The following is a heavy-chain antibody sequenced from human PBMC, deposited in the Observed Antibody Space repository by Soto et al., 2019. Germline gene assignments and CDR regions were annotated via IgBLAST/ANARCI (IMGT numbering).Heavy chain of an antibody. V-gene: IGHV3-30*18. J-gene: IGHJ6*02. CDR3: AKDRGYSNYNAPYYYGMDV. CDR2: ISYDGSNK. D-gene: IGHD4-4*01. CDR1: GFTFSSYG. Sequence: GGSLRLSCAASGFTFSSYGMHWVRQAPGKGLEWVAVISYDGSNKYYADSVKGRFTISRDNSKNTLYLQMNSLRAEDTAVYYCAKDRGYSNYNAPYYYGMDVWGQGTTVTVSS.